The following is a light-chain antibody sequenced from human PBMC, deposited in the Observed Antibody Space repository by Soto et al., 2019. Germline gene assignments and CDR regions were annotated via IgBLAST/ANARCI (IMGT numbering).Light chain of an antibody. J-gene: IGKJ1*01. V-gene: IGKV3-15*01. CDR1: QSVNSN. CDR3: HQYNNLPLT. Sequence: ETVMTQSPATLSVSPGERATLSCRASQSVNSNLAWYQQKPGQAPRLLIYGASTRATGIPARFSGSGSGTEFTLTISSLQSEDFAVYSCHQYNNLPLTFGQGTTVEIK. CDR2: GAS.